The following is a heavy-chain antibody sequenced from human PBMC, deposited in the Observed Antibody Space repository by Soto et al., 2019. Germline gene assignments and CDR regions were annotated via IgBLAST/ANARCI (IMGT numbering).Heavy chain of an antibody. D-gene: IGHD3-22*01. CDR2: ISPKSGSI. CDR1: GYTFTRNV. Sequence: ASVQVSCQTSGYTFTRNVISWVLQAPGQGLEWMGWISPKSGSIKYAQKFQGRVIMTTDTSTSTAYMELRSLRSDDTAVYYCVKDRDSNSWPSRDVWGPGTTVTVSS. CDR3: VKDRDSNSWPSRDV. J-gene: IGHJ6*02. V-gene: IGHV1-18*01.